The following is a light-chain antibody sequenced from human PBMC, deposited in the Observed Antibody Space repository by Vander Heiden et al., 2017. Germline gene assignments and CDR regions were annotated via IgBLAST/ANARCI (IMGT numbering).Light chain of an antibody. V-gene: IGLV1-47*02. CDR1: SSNIGSNY. CDR3: AAWDDSLSGPV. J-gene: IGLJ3*02. Sequence: QSVLTQPPSASGTPRPRVTISCSGSSSNIGSNYVYWYQQLPGTAPKLLIYSNNQRPSGVPDRFSGSKSGTSASLAISGLRSEDEADYYCAAWDDSLSGPVFGGGTKLTVL. CDR2: SNN.